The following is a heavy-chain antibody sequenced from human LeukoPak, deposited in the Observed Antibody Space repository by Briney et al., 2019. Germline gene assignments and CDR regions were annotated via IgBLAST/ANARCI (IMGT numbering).Heavy chain of an antibody. Sequence: SETLSLTCAVYGGSFSGYYWSWIRQPPGKGLEWIGEINHSGSTNYNPSLKSRVTISVDTSKNQFSLKLSSVTAADTAVYYCARGGGSGSSNYFDYWGQGTLVTVSS. D-gene: IGHD6-6*01. CDR2: INHSGST. CDR3: ARGGGSGSSNYFDY. CDR1: GGSFSGYY. J-gene: IGHJ4*02. V-gene: IGHV4-34*01.